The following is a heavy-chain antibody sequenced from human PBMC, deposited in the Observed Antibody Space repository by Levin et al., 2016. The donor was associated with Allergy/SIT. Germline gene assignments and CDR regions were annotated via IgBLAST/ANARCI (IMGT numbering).Heavy chain of an antibody. CDR1: GFTFSDYF. J-gene: IGHJ4*02. Sequence: GGSLRLSCTGSGFTFSDYFMSWFRQAPGKGLEWVGFIRSKAHGATTEYAASVKGRFTISREDSKSIAYLQMNSLSTEDTAVYYCARDLVSSSWYNYYFDYWGQGTLVTVSS. V-gene: IGHV3-49*03. CDR3: ARDLVSSSWYNYYFDY. CDR2: IRSKAHGATT. D-gene: IGHD6-13*01.